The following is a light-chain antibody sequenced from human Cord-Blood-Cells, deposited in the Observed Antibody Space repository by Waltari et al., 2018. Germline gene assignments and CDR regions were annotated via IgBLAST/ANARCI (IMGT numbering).Light chain of an antibody. V-gene: IGKV3-11*01. CDR1: QRVSRY. Sequence: IVLTQSPAPLSLSPGERATISCRASQRVSRYLAWYQQKPGQAPRLLIYDASNRATGIPARFSGSGSGTDFTLTISSLEPEDFAVYYCQQRSNWPLTFGGGTKVEIK. CDR2: DAS. CDR3: QQRSNWPLT. J-gene: IGKJ4*01.